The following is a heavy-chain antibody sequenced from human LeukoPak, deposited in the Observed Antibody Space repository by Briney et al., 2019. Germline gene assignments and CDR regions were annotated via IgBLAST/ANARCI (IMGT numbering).Heavy chain of an antibody. CDR2: IFHTGHT. CDR3: ARGFYGSGSQFDY. D-gene: IGHD3-10*01. Sequence: PSETLSLTCAVSVDSISSGDYPWSWIRQPPGKGLEWIGHIFHTGHTSYNPSLKGRVTISVDMSKDHLSLKLSSVTAADTAVYYCARGFYGSGSQFDYWGQGTLVTVSS. CDR1: VDSISSGDYP. V-gene: IGHV4-30-2*01. J-gene: IGHJ4*02.